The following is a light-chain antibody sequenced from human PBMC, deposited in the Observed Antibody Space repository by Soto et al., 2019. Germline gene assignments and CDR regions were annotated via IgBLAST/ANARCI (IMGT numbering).Light chain of an antibody. Sequence: QVSISVFAVSASVGDSVTITCRASQGINNYLAWYQQKPGKVPVLLIYSASTLKPGIPSRFSGSGTGTGFTLTISSLQPEDCITDCSTKYASPPRSFGQGAKV. CDR1: QGINNY. V-gene: IGKV1-27*01. J-gene: IGKJ1*01. CDR3: TKYASPPRS. CDR2: SAS.